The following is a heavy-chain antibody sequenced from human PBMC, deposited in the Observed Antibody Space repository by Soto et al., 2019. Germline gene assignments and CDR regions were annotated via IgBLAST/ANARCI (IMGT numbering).Heavy chain of an antibody. J-gene: IGHJ4*02. Sequence: PSETLSLTCTVYGGSFSTYYWSWIRQPPGKGLEWIGEINHSGNTNYNPSLMGRVTMSFDTSKNQFSLKLSSVTAADTAVYYCTGTYPYYFDSWGQGTLVTSP. V-gene: IGHV4-34*01. CDR2: INHSGNT. D-gene: IGHD1-1*01. CDR1: GGSFSTYY. CDR3: TGTYPYYFDS.